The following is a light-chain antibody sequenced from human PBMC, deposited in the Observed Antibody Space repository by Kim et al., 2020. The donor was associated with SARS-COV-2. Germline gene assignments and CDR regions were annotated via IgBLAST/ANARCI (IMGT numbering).Light chain of an antibody. CDR3: QQFGSLPYS. J-gene: IGKJ2*03. CDR2: EAF. Sequence: EIVLTQSPGTLSLSPGERATLSCRSSQSVGSSLLAWYQQKPGQAPRLLIYEAFKRVSGIPVRFSGSGSGTDFTLTISRPEPKDFAMYCCQQFGSLPYSFGQGTKLEI. V-gene: IGKV3-20*01. CDR1: QSVGSSL.